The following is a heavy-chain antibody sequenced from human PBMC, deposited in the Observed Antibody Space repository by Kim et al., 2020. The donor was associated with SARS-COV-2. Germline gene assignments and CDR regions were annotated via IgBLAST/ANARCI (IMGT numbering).Heavy chain of an antibody. J-gene: IGHJ4*02. Sequence: YPGSVKGRFTISRENAKNSLYLQMNSLRAGDTAVYYCARGLNNGDYYFDYWGQGILVTVSS. V-gene: IGHV3-13*01. CDR3: ARGLNNGDYYFDY. D-gene: IGHD4-17*01.